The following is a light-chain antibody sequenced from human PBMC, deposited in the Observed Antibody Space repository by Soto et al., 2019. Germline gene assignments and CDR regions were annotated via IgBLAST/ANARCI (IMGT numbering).Light chain of an antibody. Sequence: EIPVTQSPATLSVSPGERATLSCRASHSVSSSLAWYQQKPGQAPRLLIFGASTRATGIPSSFSGSVSVTEIILPTSSIQSEDAAAYYCRQYNYWPPETFGQGTKVDIK. CDR2: GAS. V-gene: IGKV3-15*01. J-gene: IGKJ1*01. CDR1: HSVSSS. CDR3: RQYNYWPPET.